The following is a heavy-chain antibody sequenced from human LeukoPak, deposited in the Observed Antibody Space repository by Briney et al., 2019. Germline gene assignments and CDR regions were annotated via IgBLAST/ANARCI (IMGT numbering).Heavy chain of an antibody. D-gene: IGHD2-15*01. J-gene: IGHJ4*02. CDR2: MSSDAIKT. Sequence: GGSLRLSCAASGFTFRTCGVHWVRQAPGKGLEWVALMSSDAIKTYYADSVKGRFSISRDSSKDTPYLQMNSLRAEDTAVYYCAKDHAGSGRAFESWGQGTLVTVSS. CDR3: AKDHAGSGRAFES. CDR1: GFTFRTCG. V-gene: IGHV3-30*04.